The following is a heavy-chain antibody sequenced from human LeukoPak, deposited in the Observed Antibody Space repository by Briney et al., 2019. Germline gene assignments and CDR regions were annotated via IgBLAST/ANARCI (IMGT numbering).Heavy chain of an antibody. CDR2: IYYSGST. J-gene: IGHJ6*04. D-gene: IGHD2-2*01. V-gene: IGHV4-59*01. Sequence: SETLSLTCTVSGGSISSYYWSWIRQPPGKGLEWIWYIYYSGSTNYNPSLKSRVTISVDTSKNQFSLKLSSVTAADTAVYYCARDRRDAVVPAAHYYYYYGMDVWGKATTVTVSS. CDR3: ARDRRDAVVPAAHYYYYYGMDV. CDR1: GGSISSYY.